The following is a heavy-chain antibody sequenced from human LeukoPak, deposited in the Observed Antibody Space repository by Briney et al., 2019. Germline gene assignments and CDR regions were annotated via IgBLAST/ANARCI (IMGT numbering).Heavy chain of an antibody. J-gene: IGHJ4*02. Sequence: GASVKVSCKASGGTFSSYAISWVRQAPGQGLEWMGRIIPILGIANYAQKFQGRVTITADKSTSTAYMELSSLRSGDTAVYYCARGSIAAADPIEYWGQGTLVTVSS. CDR1: GGTFSSYA. CDR3: ARGSIAAADPIEY. D-gene: IGHD6-13*01. V-gene: IGHV1-69*04. CDR2: IIPILGIA.